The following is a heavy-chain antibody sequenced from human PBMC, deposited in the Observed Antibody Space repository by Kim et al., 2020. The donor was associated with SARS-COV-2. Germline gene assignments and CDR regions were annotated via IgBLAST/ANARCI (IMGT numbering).Heavy chain of an antibody. J-gene: IGHJ4*02. V-gene: IGHV3-11*06. D-gene: IGHD3-9*01. Sequence: SVRARFAISRDDAKNSRYLQMNSLRVEDTAVYYCARGKYDILTGYYDYDYWGLGTLVTVSS. CDR3: ARGKYDILTGYYDYDY.